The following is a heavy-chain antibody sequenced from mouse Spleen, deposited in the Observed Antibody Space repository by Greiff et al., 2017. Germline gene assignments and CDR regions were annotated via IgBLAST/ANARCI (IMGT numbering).Heavy chain of an antibody. J-gene: IGHJ3*01. CDR1: GYTFTSYW. V-gene: IGHV1-7*01. Sequence: VQRVESGAELAKPGASVKLSCKASGYTFTSYWMHWVKQRPGQGLEWIGYINPSSGYTKYNQKFKDKATLTADKSSSTAYMQLSSLTYEDSAVYYCARSYYGSSSFAYGGQGTLVTVSA. CDR2: INPSSGYT. CDR3: ARSYYGSSSFAY. D-gene: IGHD1-1*01.